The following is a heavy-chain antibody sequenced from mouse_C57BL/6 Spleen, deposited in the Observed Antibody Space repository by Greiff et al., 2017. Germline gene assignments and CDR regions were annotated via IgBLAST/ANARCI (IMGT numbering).Heavy chain of an antibody. CDR1: GYTFTSYK. V-gene: IGHV1-4*01. CDR3: TRDWSYARDD. J-gene: IGHJ4*01. D-gene: IGHD4-1*01. Sequence: QVQLQQSGAELARPGASVKMSCKASGYTFTSYKMHWVKQRPGQGLEWIGYINPSSGYTKYNQTFKDKATLTADKSSSTAYIQLSSLTSEDSAVYYCTRDWSYARDDWGQGTSGTVSS. CDR2: INPSSGYT.